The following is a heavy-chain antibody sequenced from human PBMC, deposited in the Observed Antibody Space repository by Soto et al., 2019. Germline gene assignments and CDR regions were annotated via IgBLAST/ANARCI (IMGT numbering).Heavy chain of an antibody. J-gene: IGHJ5*02. D-gene: IGHD3-10*01. CDR3: ARGIGDADGGGNWFDP. V-gene: IGHV1-69*08. Sequence: QVQLVQSGAEVKKPGSSVRVSCKASGGSFRTYTINWVRQAPGQGLEWVGRIISVLGRANYAQKFQGRVTLTADKFTSTAYMELSSLRSDDTAVYFCARGIGDADGGGNWFDPWGQGTLVTVSS. CDR1: GGSFRTYT. CDR2: IISVLGRA.